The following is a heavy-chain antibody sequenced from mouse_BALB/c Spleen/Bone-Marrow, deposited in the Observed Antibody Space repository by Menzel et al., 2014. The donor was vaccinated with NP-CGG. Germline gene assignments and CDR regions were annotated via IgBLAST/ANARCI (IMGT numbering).Heavy chain of an antibody. J-gene: IGHJ2*01. CDR3: AREGWLLRFDY. CDR1: GYTFTAYV. Sequence: LQESGPELVKPGASVKMSCKASGYTFTAYVMHWVIQKPGQGLEWIGYINPYNDGTNYIEKFKGKATLTSDIPSSTAYMELGSLTSEDSAVYYCAREGWLLRFDYWGQGTTLTVSS. D-gene: IGHD2-3*01. V-gene: IGHV1-14*01. CDR2: INPYNDGT.